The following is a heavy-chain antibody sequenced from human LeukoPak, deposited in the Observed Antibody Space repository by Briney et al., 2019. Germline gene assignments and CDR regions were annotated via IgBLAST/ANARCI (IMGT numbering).Heavy chain of an antibody. Sequence: SETLSLTCAVYGGSFSGYYWSWIRQPPGKGLEWIGEINHSGSTNYNPSLKSRVTISVDTSKNQFSLKLSSVTAADTAVYYCARAPGSGSYYNQNPYYYGMDVWGQGAPVTVSS. V-gene: IGHV4-34*01. J-gene: IGHJ6*02. D-gene: IGHD3-10*01. CDR1: GGSFSGYY. CDR3: ARAPGSGSYYNQNPYYYGMDV. CDR2: INHSGST.